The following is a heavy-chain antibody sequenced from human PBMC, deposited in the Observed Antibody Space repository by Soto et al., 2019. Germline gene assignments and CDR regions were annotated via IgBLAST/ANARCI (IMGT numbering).Heavy chain of an antibody. V-gene: IGHV4-34*01. J-gene: IGHJ6*02. CDR3: ARGRAYYDILTGYYKNYYYGMDV. CDR1: GGSFSVYY. CDR2: INHSGST. D-gene: IGHD3-9*01. Sequence: LSLTCAVYGGSFSVYYFSWILHPPVKGLDWIGEINHSGSTNYNPSLKSRVTISVDTSKNQFSLKLSSVTAADTAVYYCARGRAYYDILTGYYKNYYYGMDVWGQGTTVNVSS.